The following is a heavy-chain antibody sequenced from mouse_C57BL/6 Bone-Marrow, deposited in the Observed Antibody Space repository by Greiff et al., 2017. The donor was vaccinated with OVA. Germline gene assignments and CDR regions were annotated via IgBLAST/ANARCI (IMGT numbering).Heavy chain of an antibody. CDR2: IYPRSGNT. CDR1: GYTFTSYG. Sequence: VQLQQSGAELARPGASVKLSCKASGYTFTSYGISWVKQRTGQGLEWIGEIYPRSGNTYYNEKFKGKATLTADKSSSTAYMELRSLTSEDSAVYFCALYYYGSPYAMDYWGQGTSVTVSS. V-gene: IGHV1-81*01. D-gene: IGHD1-1*01. CDR3: ALYYYGSPYAMDY. J-gene: IGHJ4*01.